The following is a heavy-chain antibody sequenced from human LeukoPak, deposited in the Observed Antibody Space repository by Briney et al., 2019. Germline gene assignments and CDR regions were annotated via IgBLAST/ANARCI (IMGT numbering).Heavy chain of an antibody. V-gene: IGHV3-7*04. Sequence: GGSLRLSCEASGFVFNSYWMTWVRQAPGKGLEWVANIKQDGSETKYVDSVEGRLTISRDNARNSVFLEMNSLRVEDTALYYCAMDRVVFTNWGQGALVTVSS. CDR1: GFVFNSYW. CDR2: IKQDGSET. J-gene: IGHJ4*02. D-gene: IGHD3-22*01. CDR3: AMDRVVFTN.